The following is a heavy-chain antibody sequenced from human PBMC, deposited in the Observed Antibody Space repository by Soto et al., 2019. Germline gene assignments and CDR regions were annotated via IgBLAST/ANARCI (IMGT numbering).Heavy chain of an antibody. CDR3: ARDLSVIDSSWPPLEFAPSGDAYYYGMDV. Sequence: ASVKVSCKASGYTFTSYYMHWVRQAPGQGLEWMGIINPSGGSTSYAQKFQGRVTMTRDTSTSTVYMELSSLRSEDTAVYYCARDLSVIDSSWPPLEFAPSGDAYYYGMDVWGQGTTVTVSS. CDR1: GYTFTSYY. CDR2: INPSGGST. J-gene: IGHJ6*02. V-gene: IGHV1-46*01. D-gene: IGHD6-13*01.